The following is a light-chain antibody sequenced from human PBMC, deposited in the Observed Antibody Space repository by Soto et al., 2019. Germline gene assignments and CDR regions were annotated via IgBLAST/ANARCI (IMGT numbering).Light chain of an antibody. CDR1: SSDVGGYNY. Sequence: QSVLTQPASVSGSPGQSITISCTGTSSDVGGYNYVSWYQQHPGKAPKLMIYDVSNRPSGVSNRFSGSKSGNTASLTISGLQAEDESDYYCSSYTGSSTYGFGTGTTLTVL. V-gene: IGLV2-14*03. J-gene: IGLJ1*01. CDR3: SSYTGSSTYG. CDR2: DVS.